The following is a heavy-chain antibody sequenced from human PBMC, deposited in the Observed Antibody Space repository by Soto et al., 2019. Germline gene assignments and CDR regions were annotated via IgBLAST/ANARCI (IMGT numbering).Heavy chain of an antibody. J-gene: IGHJ4*02. Sequence: EVQLVESGGGLVQPGGSLRLSCAVSGFTFSSYWMHWVRQAPGKGLVWVSRIESDGSRTNYADSVKGRFTISRDNAKNTLYLQMNSLIAEDTAVYYCARDMGYYYGSGSYMDYWGQGTLVIVSS. V-gene: IGHV3-74*01. CDR2: IESDGSRT. CDR3: ARDMGYYYGSGSYMDY. D-gene: IGHD3-10*01. CDR1: GFTFSSYW.